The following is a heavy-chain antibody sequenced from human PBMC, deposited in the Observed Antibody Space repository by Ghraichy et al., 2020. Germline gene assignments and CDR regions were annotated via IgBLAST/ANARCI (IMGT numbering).Heavy chain of an antibody. CDR1: GGSISSNSFY. J-gene: IGHJ4*02. V-gene: IGHV4-39*01. Sequence: SETLSLTCTVSGGSISSNSFYWVRNPQPPGQELEWFVSIYYSGSNYYNPSLMSGVTISVDTTKYQFSLKLSSVAAADTAVYYCARPSWNARYWYYFDYWGQGTLVTVSS. CDR3: ARPSWNARYWYYFDY. D-gene: IGHD1-1*01. CDR2: IYYSGSN.